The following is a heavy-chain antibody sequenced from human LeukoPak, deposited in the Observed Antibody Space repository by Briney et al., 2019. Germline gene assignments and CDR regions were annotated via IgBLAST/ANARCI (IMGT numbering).Heavy chain of an antibody. CDR2: INSDGSST. V-gene: IGHV3-74*01. Sequence: PGGSLRLSCAASGFTFSSYWMHWVRQAPGKGLVWVSRINSDGSSTSYADSVKGRFTISRDNAKNTPYLQMNSLRAEDTAVYYCARDSADSNGLYWGQGTLVTVSS. CDR3: ARDSADSNGLY. D-gene: IGHD4-11*01. J-gene: IGHJ4*02. CDR1: GFTFSSYW.